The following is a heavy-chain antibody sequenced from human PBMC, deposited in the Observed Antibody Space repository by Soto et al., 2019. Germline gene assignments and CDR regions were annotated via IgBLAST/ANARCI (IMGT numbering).Heavy chain of an antibody. V-gene: IGHV1-69*06. CDR2: IIPIFGTA. Sequence: ASVKVSRKASGGTFSSYAISWVRQAPGQGLEWMGGIIPIFGTANYAQKFQGRVTITADKSTSTAYMELSSLRSADTAVYYCARVLADSSGLYYYYYGMDVWGQGTTVTVSS. CDR1: GGTFSSYA. D-gene: IGHD6-19*01. J-gene: IGHJ6*02. CDR3: ARVLADSSGLYYYYYGMDV.